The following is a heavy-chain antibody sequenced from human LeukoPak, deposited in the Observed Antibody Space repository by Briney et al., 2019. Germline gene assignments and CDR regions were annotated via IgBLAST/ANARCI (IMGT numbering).Heavy chain of an antibody. D-gene: IGHD4-11*01. CDR3: ARGIYYSNPFDY. CDR2: MNPNSGNT. Sequence: ASVKVSCKASGYTFTSYDINWVRQATGQGLEWMGWMNPNSGNTGYAQKFQGRVTITRNTSIRTAYMELSSLRSEDTAVYYCARGIYYSNPFDYWGQGTLVTVSS. CDR1: GYTFTSYD. J-gene: IGHJ4*02. V-gene: IGHV1-8*03.